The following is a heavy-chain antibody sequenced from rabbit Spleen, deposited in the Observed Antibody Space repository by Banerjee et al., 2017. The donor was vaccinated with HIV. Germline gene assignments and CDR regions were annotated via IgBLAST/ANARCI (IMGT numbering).Heavy chain of an antibody. J-gene: IGHJ4*01. Sequence: QLEESGGDLVKPGASLKLSCKASGFSLTNYYMNWVRQAPGKGLEWIGYIDPVFGITYYANWVNGRFSISRENAQNTVFLQMTSLTAADTATYFCARDGTGGSYFALWGPGTLVTV. CDR1: GFSLTNYY. D-gene: IGHD8-1*01. V-gene: IGHV1S7*01. CDR3: ARDGTGGSYFAL. CDR2: IDPVFGIT.